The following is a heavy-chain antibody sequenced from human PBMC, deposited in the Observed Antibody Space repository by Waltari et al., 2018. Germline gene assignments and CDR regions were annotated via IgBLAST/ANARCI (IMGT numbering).Heavy chain of an antibody. V-gene: IGHV1-24*01. D-gene: IGHD2-2*01. CDR2: FDREEDET. CDR3: ATEIVGYGSNWYFDY. CDR1: GYTLSEVN. Sequence: VQLVQSGTEVKKPGASVKVSCKISGYTLSEVNINWVRQATGKGLEWMGGFDREEDETIYEQKLKGRVTVTEDTSTDIAYMELRNLKSEDTAVYFCATEIVGYGSNWYFDYWGQGTLVIVSS. J-gene: IGHJ4*02.